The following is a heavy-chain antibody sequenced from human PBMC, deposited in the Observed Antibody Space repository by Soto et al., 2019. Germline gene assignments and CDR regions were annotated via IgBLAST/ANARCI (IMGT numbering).Heavy chain of an antibody. CDR3: AAGWYASAAYYYYGMDV. D-gene: IGHD6-19*01. V-gene: IGHV3-23*01. Sequence: XVSLRLSCAVSGFTFSSYAMSWVRQAPGKGLEWVSAISGSGGSTYYADSVKGRFTISRDNSKNTLYLQMNSLRAEDTAVYYCAAGWYASAAYYYYGMDVWGQGTTVTV. CDR2: ISGSGGST. CDR1: GFTFSSYA. J-gene: IGHJ6*02.